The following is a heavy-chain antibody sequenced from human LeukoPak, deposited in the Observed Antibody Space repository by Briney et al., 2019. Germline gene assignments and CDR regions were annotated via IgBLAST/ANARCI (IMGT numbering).Heavy chain of an antibody. V-gene: IGHV4-39*01. CDR3: ARRGAAVGTDWLDP. Sequence: SETLSLTCAVSGGSISSTSYYWGWIRQPPGKGLEWIGTIYYSGSTYYNPSLKSRVTISVDTSKNQFSLKLNSVTAADTAVYYCARRGAAVGTDWLDPWGQGTLVTVSS. J-gene: IGHJ5*02. CDR2: IYYSGST. CDR1: GGSISSTSYY. D-gene: IGHD6-13*01.